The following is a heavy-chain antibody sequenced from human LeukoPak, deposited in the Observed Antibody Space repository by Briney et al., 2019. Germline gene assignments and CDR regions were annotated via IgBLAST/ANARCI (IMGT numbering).Heavy chain of an antibody. J-gene: IGHJ4*02. D-gene: IGHD3/OR15-3a*01. Sequence: KASETLSLTCTVSGYSISSDYYWGWIRQPPGKGLEWIGSIYHSGSTYYNPSLKSRVTISIDTSKNQFSLRLTSVTAADTAVYYCARQTGSGLFILPGGQGTLVTVSS. CDR1: GYSISSDYY. CDR2: IYHSGST. CDR3: ARQTGSGLFILP. V-gene: IGHV4-38-2*02.